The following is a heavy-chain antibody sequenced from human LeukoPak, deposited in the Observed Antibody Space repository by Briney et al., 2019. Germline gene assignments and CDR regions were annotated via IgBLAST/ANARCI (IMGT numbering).Heavy chain of an antibody. CDR2: ISFDAYNT. V-gene: IGHV3-30-3*01. D-gene: IGHD6-19*01. CDR3: ARDHSSGWYFDY. J-gene: IGHJ4*02. Sequence: GGSLRLSCAPSGFTFSSYAMHWVRQAPGKGLQWVALISFDAYNTYYADSVKGRFTISRDNSRSTLFLHMNSLRPEDTAVYYCARDHSSGWYFDYWGQGTLVTVSP. CDR1: GFTFSSYA.